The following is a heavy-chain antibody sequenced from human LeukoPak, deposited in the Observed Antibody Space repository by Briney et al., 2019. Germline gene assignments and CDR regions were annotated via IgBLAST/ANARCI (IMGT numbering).Heavy chain of an antibody. CDR3: ARAPYNWNFANDY. D-gene: IGHD1-7*01. J-gene: IGHJ4*02. Sequence: GASVKVSCKASGYTFTGYYMHWVRQAPGQGLEWMGWINPNSGGTNYAQKFQGRVTMTRDTSINTAYMELRSLRSDDTAVYYCARAPYNWNFANDYWGQGTLVTVSS. CDR1: GYTFTGYY. CDR2: INPNSGGT. V-gene: IGHV1-2*02.